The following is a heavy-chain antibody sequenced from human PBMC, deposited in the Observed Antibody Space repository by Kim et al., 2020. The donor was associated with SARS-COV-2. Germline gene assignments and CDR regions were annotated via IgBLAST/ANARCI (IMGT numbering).Heavy chain of an antibody. J-gene: IGHJ4*02. D-gene: IGHD4-17*01. Sequence: DSMKGLFTITRDNAKNSLYLQMNSLRAEDTALYYCAKSYGDYVHWGQGTLVTVSS. CDR3: AKSYGDYVH. V-gene: IGHV3-9*01.